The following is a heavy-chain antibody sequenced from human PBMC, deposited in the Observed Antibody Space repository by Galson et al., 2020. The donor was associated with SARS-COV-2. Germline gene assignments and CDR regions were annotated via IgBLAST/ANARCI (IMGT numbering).Heavy chain of an antibody. J-gene: IGHJ2*01. CDR1: GGSISSSSYY. CDR3: ARSPILRYFDWLLGSWYFDL. Sequence: SETLSLTCTVSGGSISSSSYYWGWIRQPPGKGLEWIGSIYYSGSTYYNPSLKSRVTIPVDTSENQFSLKLSSVTAADTAVYYCARSPILRYFDWLLGSWYFDLWGRGTLVTVSS. CDR2: IYYSGST. V-gene: IGHV4-39*01. D-gene: IGHD3-9*01.